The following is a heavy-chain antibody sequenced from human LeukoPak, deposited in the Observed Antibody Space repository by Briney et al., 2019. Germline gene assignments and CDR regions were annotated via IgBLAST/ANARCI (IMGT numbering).Heavy chain of an antibody. CDR3: ARAIRAGRYCSGGSCSSPNYYYGMDV. CDR2: IIPILGIA. V-gene: IGHV1-69*04. D-gene: IGHD2-15*01. CDR1: GGTFSSYA. J-gene: IGHJ6*02. Sequence: SVKVSCKASGGTFSSYAISWVRQAPGQGLEWMGRIIPILGIANCAQKFQGRVTITADKSTSTAYMELSSLRSEDTAVYYCARAIRAGRYCSGGSCSSPNYYYGMDVWGQGTTVTVSS.